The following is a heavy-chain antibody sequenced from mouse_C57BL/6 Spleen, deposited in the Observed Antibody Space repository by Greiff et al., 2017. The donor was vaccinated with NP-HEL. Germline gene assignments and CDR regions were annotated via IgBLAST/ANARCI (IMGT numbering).Heavy chain of an antibody. Sequence: QVQLKQPGAELVMPGASVKLSCKASGYTFTSYWMHWVKQRPGQGLEWIGEIDPSDSYTNYNQKFKGKSTLTVDKSSSTAYMQLSSLTSEDSAVYYCARWGASSGYRAMDYWGQGTSVTVSS. CDR1: GYTFTSYW. D-gene: IGHD3-2*02. CDR3: ARWGASSGYRAMDY. CDR2: IDPSDSYT. J-gene: IGHJ4*01. V-gene: IGHV1-69*01.